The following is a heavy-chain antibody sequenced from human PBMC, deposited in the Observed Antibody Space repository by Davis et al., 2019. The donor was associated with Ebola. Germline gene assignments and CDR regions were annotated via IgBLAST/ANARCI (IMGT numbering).Heavy chain of an antibody. Sequence: GESLKISCAASGLNVETNFIHWVRQAPGKGLEWVSSISSTNSYIYYADSVKGRFTISRDNARNSLYLQMNSLRAEDTAVYYCVKGQWELNGWGQGTLVTVSS. CDR3: VKGQWELNG. CDR1: GLNVETNF. D-gene: IGHD1-26*01. CDR2: ISSTNSYI. J-gene: IGHJ4*02. V-gene: IGHV3-21*04.